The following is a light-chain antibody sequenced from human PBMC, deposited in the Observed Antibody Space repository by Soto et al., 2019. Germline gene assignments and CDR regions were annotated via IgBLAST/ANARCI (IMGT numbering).Light chain of an antibody. Sequence: DIQMTQSPSTLSASVGDRVTITCRASQSISSWLAWYQQKPGKAPKLLIYDASSLESGVPSRFSGSGSGTEFTHTISSLQPDDFATYCCQQYNSYPRTFGQGTKLEIK. CDR3: QQYNSYPRT. J-gene: IGKJ2*01. CDR1: QSISSW. V-gene: IGKV1-5*01. CDR2: DAS.